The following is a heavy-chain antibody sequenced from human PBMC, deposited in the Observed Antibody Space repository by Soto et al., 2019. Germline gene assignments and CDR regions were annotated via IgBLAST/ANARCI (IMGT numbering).Heavy chain of an antibody. CDR3: ARAFYYYDSSGYKRNWFDP. J-gene: IGHJ5*02. Sequence: ASVKVSCKASGGTFSSYAISWVRQAPGQGLEWMGGIIPIFGTANYAQKFQGRVTITADKSTSTAYMELSSLRSENTAVYYCARAFYYYDSSGYKRNWFDPWGQGTLVTVSS. V-gene: IGHV1-69*06. CDR1: GGTFSSYA. D-gene: IGHD3-22*01. CDR2: IIPIFGTA.